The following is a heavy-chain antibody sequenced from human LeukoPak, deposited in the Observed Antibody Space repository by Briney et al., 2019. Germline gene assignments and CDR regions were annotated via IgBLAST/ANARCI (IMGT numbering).Heavy chain of an antibody. CDR2: TYYSGNT. J-gene: IGHJ4*02. Sequence: ASETLSLTCTVPGGSISTYYWSWSRQPPGKGLEWIGYTYYSGNTNYNPSLKSRVTISVDTSKNQFSLKLSAVTAADTAVYYCARHVPRGFTVTTGLDFWGQDTLVPVSS. V-gene: IGHV4-59*01. CDR1: GGSISTYY. CDR3: ARHVPRGFTVTTGLDF. D-gene: IGHD4-17*01.